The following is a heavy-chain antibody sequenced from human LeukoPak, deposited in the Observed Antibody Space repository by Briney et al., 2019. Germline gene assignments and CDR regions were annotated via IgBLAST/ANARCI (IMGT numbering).Heavy chain of an antibody. CDR3: ARGWSIVVVPAAISNWFDP. CDR1: GGTFSSYA. D-gene: IGHD2-2*02. Sequence: ASVKVSCKASGGTFSSYAISRVRQAPGQGLEWMGWINPNSGGTNYAQKFQGRVTMTRDTSISTAYMELSRLRSDDTAVYYCARGWSIVVVPAAISNWFDPWGQGTLVTVSS. J-gene: IGHJ5*02. CDR2: INPNSGGT. V-gene: IGHV1-2*02.